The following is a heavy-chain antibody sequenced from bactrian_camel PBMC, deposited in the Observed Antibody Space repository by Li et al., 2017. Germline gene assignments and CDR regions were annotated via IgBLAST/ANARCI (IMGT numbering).Heavy chain of an antibody. J-gene: IGHJ4*01. Sequence: HVQLVESGGGSVQAGGSLRLSCAVSGYTWSSYCMGWLRQAPGKEREGVAVIDSIGGTTYVDSVKGRFTISKDNTKNTLDLQMDNLGTEDTAMYYCAAELIPYCYVDWDKYTFWGQGTQVTVS. D-gene: IGHD2*01. CDR3: AAELIPYCYVDWDKYTF. CDR1: GYTWSSYC. CDR2: IDSIGGTT. V-gene: IGHV3S1*01.